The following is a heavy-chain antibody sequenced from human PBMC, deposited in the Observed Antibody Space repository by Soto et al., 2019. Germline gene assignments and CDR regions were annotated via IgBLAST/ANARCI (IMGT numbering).Heavy chain of an antibody. Sequence: EVQLVESGGGLVQPGGSLRLSCAASGFSFSSYSMHWVRQAPGKGLVWVSRINSDGTSTRYADSVKGRFTISRDNAKTALYLQMNSLRAEDTAVYYCAMNQPGESDVDLWGRGTLVTVAP. CDR3: AMNQPGESDVDL. D-gene: IGHD7-27*01. J-gene: IGHJ2*01. CDR2: INSDGTST. CDR1: GFSFSSYS. V-gene: IGHV3-74*01.